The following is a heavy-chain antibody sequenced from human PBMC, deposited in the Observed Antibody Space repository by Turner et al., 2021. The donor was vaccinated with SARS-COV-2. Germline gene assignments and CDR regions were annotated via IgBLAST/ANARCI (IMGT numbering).Heavy chain of an antibody. CDR2: IWYDGSNK. V-gene: IGHV3-33*01. J-gene: IGHJ4*02. CDR1: GFTFSSDG. D-gene: IGHD2-15*01. CDR3: AREDIVVAATGQGLDY. Sequence: QVQLVESGGGVVQPGRSLRLSCAASGFTFSSDGMHWVRQAPGKGLEWGAVIWYDGSNKYYADSVKCRFTISRDNSKNTLYLQMNSLRADDTAVYYCAREDIVVAATGQGLDYWGQGTLVTVSS.